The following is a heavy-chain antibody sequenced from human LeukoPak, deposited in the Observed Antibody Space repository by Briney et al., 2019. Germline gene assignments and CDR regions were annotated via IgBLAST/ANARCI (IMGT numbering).Heavy chain of an antibody. CDR3: AISSWKRIDY. D-gene: IGHD6-13*01. CDR1: GYTFNSYD. J-gene: IGHJ4*02. Sequence: VASVKVSCKASGYTFNSYDINRVRQATGQGLEWMGWMNPNTGNTGYGERFQGRVTMTRDNSISTAYMELSSLTSEDTAVYYCAISSWKRIDYWGQGTLVTVSS. V-gene: IGHV1-8*01. CDR2: MNPNTGNT.